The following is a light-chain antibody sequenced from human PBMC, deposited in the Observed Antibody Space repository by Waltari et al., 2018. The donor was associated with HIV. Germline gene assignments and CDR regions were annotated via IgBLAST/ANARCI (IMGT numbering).Light chain of an antibody. V-gene: IGLV1-44*01. CDR1: NSNIGSNP. J-gene: IGLJ2*01. CDR2: SSN. Sequence: QSVLTQPPSASGTPGQRVTISCSGSNSNIGSNPVNWYQQLPETAPKLLIKSSNQRPSGVPDRFSASTSGTSASLAISGLQSEDESDYYCAAWDDSLKGVIFGGGTKLTVL. CDR3: AAWDDSLKGVI.